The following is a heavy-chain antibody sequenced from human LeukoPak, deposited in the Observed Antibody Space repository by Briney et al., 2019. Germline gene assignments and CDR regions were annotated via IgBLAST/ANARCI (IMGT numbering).Heavy chain of an antibody. V-gene: IGHV3-30-3*01. CDR1: GFTFSSYA. CDR3: ARAQVGSGWYNGDY. Sequence: GGSLRLSCAASGFTFSSYAMHWVRQAPGKGLEWVAVISYDGSNKYYADSVKGRFTISRDNSKNTLYLQMNSLRAEDTAVYYCARAQVGSGWYNGDYWGQGTLVTVSS. D-gene: IGHD6-19*01. CDR2: ISYDGSNK. J-gene: IGHJ4*02.